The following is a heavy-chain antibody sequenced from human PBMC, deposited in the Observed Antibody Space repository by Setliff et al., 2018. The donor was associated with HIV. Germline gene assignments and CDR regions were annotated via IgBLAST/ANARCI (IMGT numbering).Heavy chain of an antibody. V-gene: IGHV3-53*01. CDR3: AREEPFWNGYYYTYYFDS. D-gene: IGHD3-3*01. CDR2: IYSGGQT. Sequence: GGSLRLSCAASGFTVSGNYMNWVRQAPGKGLEWVSVIYSGGQTYYADSVKGRFTISRDIAKNSLYLQMNSLRVEDTAVYYCAREEPFWNGYYYTYYFDSWGQGTLVTVSS. J-gene: IGHJ4*02. CDR1: GFTVSGNY.